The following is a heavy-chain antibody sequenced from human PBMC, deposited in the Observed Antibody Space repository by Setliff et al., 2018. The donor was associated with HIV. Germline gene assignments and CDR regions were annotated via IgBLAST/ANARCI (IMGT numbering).Heavy chain of an antibody. J-gene: IGHJ4*02. CDR3: VRRYRGSTTKEKSDS. Sequence: KSSETLSLTCNVSGGSITNNNYYWGGIRQPPGKGLEWIASIYYSGSTSYNPALKSRVTMSVDAAKSQFFLKVASVTAADTAMDFCVRRYRGSTTKEKSDSWGQGMLGTVAS. V-gene: IGHV4-39*07. CDR2: IYYSGST. CDR1: GGSITNNNYY. D-gene: IGHD1-1*01.